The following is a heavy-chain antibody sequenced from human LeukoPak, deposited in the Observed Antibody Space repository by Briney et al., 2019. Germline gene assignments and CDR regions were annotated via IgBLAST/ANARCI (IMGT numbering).Heavy chain of an antibody. CDR2: FYYRGST. CDR3: ARLDFWSGYTVDF. V-gene: IGHV4-59*01. Sequence: ETLSLTCTVSGGSISSYYWSWIRQPPGKGLEWIGYFYYRGSTIYNPSLKSRVTMSVDTSKNQFSLKLISVTAADTAVYYCARLDFWSGYTVDFWGQGTLVTVSS. CDR1: GGSISSYY. J-gene: IGHJ4*02. D-gene: IGHD3-3*01.